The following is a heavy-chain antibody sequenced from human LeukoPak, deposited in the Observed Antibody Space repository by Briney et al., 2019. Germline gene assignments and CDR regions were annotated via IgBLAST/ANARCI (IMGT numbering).Heavy chain of an antibody. Sequence: PGGSLRLSCVASGFTFNNAWMIWVRQAPGKGLEWVSLISWDGGSTYYADSVKGRFTISRDNSKNSLYLQMNSLRTEDTALYYCAKDRYGSGSYSLSFDYWGQGTLVTVSS. CDR2: ISWDGGST. CDR3: AKDRYGSGSYSLSFDY. J-gene: IGHJ4*02. D-gene: IGHD3-10*01. V-gene: IGHV3-43*01. CDR1: GFTFNNAW.